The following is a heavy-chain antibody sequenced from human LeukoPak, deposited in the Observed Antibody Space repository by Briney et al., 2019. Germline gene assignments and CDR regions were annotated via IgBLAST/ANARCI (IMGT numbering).Heavy chain of an antibody. CDR2: INHDGSST. CDR1: GFTFTTFW. Sequence: PGGSLRLSCATSGFTFTTFWMHWVRQAPGKGLGWVSRINHDGSSTNYADSVKGRFTISRDNAKNTVYLQMNSLRAEDTAVYYCVRDWGYNSSGYWQKYFDTWGQGTLVTVSS. CDR3: VRDWGYNSSGYWQKYFDT. V-gene: IGHV3-74*01. D-gene: IGHD3-22*01. J-gene: IGHJ4*02.